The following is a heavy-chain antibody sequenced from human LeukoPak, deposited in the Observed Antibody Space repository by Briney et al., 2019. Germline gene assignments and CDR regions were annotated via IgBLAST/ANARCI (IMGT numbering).Heavy chain of an antibody. CDR3: AKAVYSGTYGGNYFHY. Sequence: GGSLRLSCAASGFTFSSYAMTWVRQAPGKGLEWVSLISGSGGNTYYADSVKGRFTIFRDNSKNTLYLQMSSLRAEDTAVYYCAKAVYSGTYGGNYFHYWGQGTLVTVSS. CDR2: ISGSGGNT. CDR1: GFTFSSYA. V-gene: IGHV3-23*01. J-gene: IGHJ4*02. D-gene: IGHD1-26*01.